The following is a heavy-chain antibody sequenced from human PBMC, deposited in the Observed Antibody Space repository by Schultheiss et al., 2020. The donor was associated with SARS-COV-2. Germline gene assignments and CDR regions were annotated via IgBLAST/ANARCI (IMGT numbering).Heavy chain of an antibody. D-gene: IGHD2-15*01. V-gene: IGHV4-34*01. CDR1: GGSFSAYY. Sequence: SQTLSLTCAVYGGSFSAYYWSWIRQPPGKGLEWIGDINHSGSTNYNPSLKSRVTISVDTSKNQFSLKLSSVTAADTAVYYCARVRSLKLGYCSGGSCYVGWFDPWGQGALVTVSS. CDR2: INHSGST. J-gene: IGHJ5*02. CDR3: ARVRSLKLGYCSGGSCYVGWFDP.